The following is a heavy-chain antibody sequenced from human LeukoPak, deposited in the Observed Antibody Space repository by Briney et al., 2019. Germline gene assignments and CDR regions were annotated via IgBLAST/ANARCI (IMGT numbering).Heavy chain of an antibody. CDR1: GYIFTSYW. V-gene: IGHV5-51*01. D-gene: IGHD4-17*01. CDR2: IYPGDSDT. Sequence: KSGESLKISCKGSGYIFTSYWIGGVRPLPGKGLEWMGIIYPGDSDTRYSPSFQGQVTISADKSISTAYLQWSSLKASDTAMYYCARQTDYGDYPDYWGQGTLVTVSS. CDR3: ARQTDYGDYPDY. J-gene: IGHJ4*02.